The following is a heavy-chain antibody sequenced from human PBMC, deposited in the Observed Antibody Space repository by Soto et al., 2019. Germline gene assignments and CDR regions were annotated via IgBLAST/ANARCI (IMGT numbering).Heavy chain of an antibody. CDR1: GSRFSNYV. V-gene: IGHV1-69*06. J-gene: IGHJ4*02. CDR2: IIPIFNST. Sequence: QVQLVQSGAEVKKPGSSLKVSCTVSGSRFSNYVISWVRQAPGHGLEWLGRIIPIFNSTQYAQKFQGRVTITAEKSTNTASLGRSSLRSDDTAVYYCAREGRGKKAGYNGLVSLGYWGQGTLVTVSS. D-gene: IGHD2-2*02. CDR3: AREGRGKKAGYNGLVSLGY.